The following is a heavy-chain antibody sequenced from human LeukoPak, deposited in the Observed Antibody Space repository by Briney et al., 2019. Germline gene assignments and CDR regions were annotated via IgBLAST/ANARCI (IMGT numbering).Heavy chain of an antibody. CDR3: AGHLYSATYYY. CDR2: IHSSGYT. Sequence: PSETLSLTCTVSVGSISPYYWSWIRQPPWKGLEWIGYIHSSGYTFYNPALKSRVTIPVKTSKNQCSLKVPTVTAAVTAVYYCAGHLYSATYYYWGQGTLVTISS. D-gene: IGHD1-26*01. J-gene: IGHJ4*02. CDR1: VGSISPYY. V-gene: IGHV4-59*08.